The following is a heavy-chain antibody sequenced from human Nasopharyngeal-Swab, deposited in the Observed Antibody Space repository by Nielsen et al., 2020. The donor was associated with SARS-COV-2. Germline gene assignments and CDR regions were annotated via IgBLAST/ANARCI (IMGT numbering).Heavy chain of an antibody. J-gene: IGHJ2*01. D-gene: IGHD2-15*01. CDR1: GYSFTTKW. CDR3: ARGPRYFDL. CDR2: IYPGDSDT. Sequence: GESLKISCRTSGYSFTTKWIGWVRQMPGKGLEWVGSIYPGDSDTRYSPSVQGQVTISADKSISTAYLQWSTLKASDTAICYCARGPRYFDLWGRGTLVTVSS. V-gene: IGHV5-51*01.